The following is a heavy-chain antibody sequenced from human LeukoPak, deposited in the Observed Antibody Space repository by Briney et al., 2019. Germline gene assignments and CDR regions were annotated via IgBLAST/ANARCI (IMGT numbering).Heavy chain of an antibody. J-gene: IGHJ3*02. Sequence: PGGSLRLSCAPSEFAFSDYYMSWIRQAPGKGLEWVAHITTTGRTIFYADSVKGRFTISRDNANNSLYLEMSSLRAEDTAVYYCARDRRPYNSDAFDIWGQGTMVTVSS. D-gene: IGHD1-20*01. V-gene: IGHV3-11*01. CDR2: ITTTGRTI. CDR3: ARDRRPYNSDAFDI. CDR1: EFAFSDYY.